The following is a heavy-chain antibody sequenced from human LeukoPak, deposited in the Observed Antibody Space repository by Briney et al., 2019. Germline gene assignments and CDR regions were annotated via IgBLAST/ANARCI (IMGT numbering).Heavy chain of an antibody. CDR3: ATGLGKTDSDY. D-gene: IGHD7-27*01. J-gene: IGHJ4*02. CDR2: IKRKVDGETT. CDR1: GFTFSDAW. V-gene: IGHV3-15*01. Sequence: PGGSLRLSCTASGFTFSDAWLTWVRLAPGKGLEWIGRIKRKVDGETTDYAAPVKDRFTISRDDSKKTLYLHMNSLKSEDTAVYYCATGLGKTDSDYWGQGTLVTVSS.